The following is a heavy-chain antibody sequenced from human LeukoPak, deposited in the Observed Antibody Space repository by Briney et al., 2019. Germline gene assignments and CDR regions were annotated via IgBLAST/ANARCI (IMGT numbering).Heavy chain of an antibody. CDR2: IRYDGSNK. CDR1: GFTFSSYG. J-gene: IGHJ4*02. V-gene: IGHV3-30*02. Sequence: PGGSLRLSCAASGFTFSSYGMHWVRQAPGKGLEWVAFIRYDGSNKYYADSVKGRFTISRDNSKNTLYLQMNSLRAEDTAVYYCAKDRDPIVVVVAAADYWGQGTLVTVSS. D-gene: IGHD2-15*01. CDR3: AKDRDPIVVVVAAADY.